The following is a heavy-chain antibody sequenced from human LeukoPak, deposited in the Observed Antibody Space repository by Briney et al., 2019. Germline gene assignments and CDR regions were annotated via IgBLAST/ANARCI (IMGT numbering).Heavy chain of an antibody. CDR1: GGSISSYY. J-gene: IGHJ4*02. Sequence: SETLSLTCTVSGGSISSYYWGWIRQPPGKGLEWVGSIYYSGNTYYNPSLKSRVTISVDTSKNQFSLKLSSVTAADTAVYYCARLGVGSSLGYVDYWGQGTLVTVSS. CDR2: IYYSGNT. V-gene: IGHV4-39*01. D-gene: IGHD6-6*01. CDR3: ARLGVGSSLGYVDY.